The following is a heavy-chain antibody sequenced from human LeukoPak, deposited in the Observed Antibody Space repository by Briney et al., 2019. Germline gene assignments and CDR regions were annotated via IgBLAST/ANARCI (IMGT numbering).Heavy chain of an antibody. D-gene: IGHD6-13*01. V-gene: IGHV3-23*01. Sequence: GGSLRVSCAASGFIFINYAMSWVRQAPGKGLEWVSATSGSGGTTYYADSVKGRFTISRDNPKNTLYLQMNSLRAEDTAVYYCAKDRYSSSWYFVDNWGQGTPVTVSS. CDR1: GFIFINYA. J-gene: IGHJ4*02. CDR3: AKDRYSSSWYFVDN. CDR2: TSGSGGTT.